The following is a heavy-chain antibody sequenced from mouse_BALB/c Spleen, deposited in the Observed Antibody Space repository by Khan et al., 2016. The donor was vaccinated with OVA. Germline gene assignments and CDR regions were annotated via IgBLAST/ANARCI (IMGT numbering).Heavy chain of an antibody. Sequence: EVKLLESGGGLVQPGGSLKLSCEASGFDFSRYWMSWVRQAPGKGLEWIGEINPDSSTINYTPSLKDKFIISRDNAKNTLYLQMSKVRSEDTVLYYCTRAYRYDGRAWFAYWGQGTLVTVSA. CDR3: TRAYRYDGRAWFAY. CDR2: INPDSSTI. D-gene: IGHD2-14*01. J-gene: IGHJ3*01. V-gene: IGHV4-1*02. CDR1: GFDFSRYW.